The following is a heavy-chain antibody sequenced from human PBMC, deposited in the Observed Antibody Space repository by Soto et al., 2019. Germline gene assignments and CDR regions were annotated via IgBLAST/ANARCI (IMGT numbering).Heavy chain of an antibody. CDR1: GDSISSGGYS. D-gene: IGHD3-22*01. CDR2: IYHSGAT. J-gene: IGHJ4*02. V-gene: IGHV4-30-2*01. CDR3: ARDSRSGYYLEY. Sequence: QLQLQESGSGLVKPSQTLSLTCDVSGDSISSGGYSWNWIRQPPGKGLEWIGYIYHSGATDYNPSLKSRVTITLDSSNNKFSLKLNSVTAADTAVYYCARDSRSGYYLEYWGQGTLVTGSS.